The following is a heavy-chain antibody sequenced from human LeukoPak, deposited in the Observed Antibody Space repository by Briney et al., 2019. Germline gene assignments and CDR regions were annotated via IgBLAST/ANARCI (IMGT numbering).Heavy chain of an antibody. CDR2: ISDRGGST. D-gene: IGHD5-24*01. CDR3: ANRGMTTIKEGFDY. V-gene: IGHV3-23*01. J-gene: IGHJ4*02. CDR1: GFTFSTYA. Sequence: GGSLRLSCAASGFTFSTYAMSWVRQAPGKGLEWVSAISDRGGSTYYADSVKGRFTISRDNSKNTLYLQMSSLRAEDTAVYYCANRGMTTIKEGFDYWGQGTLVTVSS.